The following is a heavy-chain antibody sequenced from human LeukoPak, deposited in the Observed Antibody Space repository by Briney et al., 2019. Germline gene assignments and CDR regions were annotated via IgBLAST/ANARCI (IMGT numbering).Heavy chain of an antibody. CDR2: MNSDGSNT. D-gene: IGHD2-15*01. CDR3: ARDICSGIGCYPRAPFNY. V-gene: IGHV3-74*01. CDR1: GFTFSRYW. Sequence: GGSLRLSCAASGFTFSRYWMHWVRQAPGEGLVWVTRMNSDGSNTNYADSVKGRFTISRDNAKNTLYLQMNSLRADDTAVYYCARDICSGIGCYPRAPFNYWGQGTLVTVSS. J-gene: IGHJ4*02.